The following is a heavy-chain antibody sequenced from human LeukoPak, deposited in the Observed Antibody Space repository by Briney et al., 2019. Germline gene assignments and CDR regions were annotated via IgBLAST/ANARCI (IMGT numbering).Heavy chain of an antibody. V-gene: IGHV3-48*03. CDR2: ISSSGSTI. CDR3: ARADGYGFDY. Sequence: GGSLRLSCAASGFTFSSYEMNWVRQAPGEGLEWVSYISSSGSTIYYADSVKGRFTISRDNAKNSLYLQMNSLRAEDTAIYYCARADGYGFDYWGQGTLVTVSS. CDR1: GFTFSSYE. J-gene: IGHJ4*02. D-gene: IGHD5-24*01.